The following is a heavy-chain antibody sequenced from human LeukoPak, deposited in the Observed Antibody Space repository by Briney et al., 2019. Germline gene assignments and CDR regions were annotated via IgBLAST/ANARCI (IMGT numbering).Heavy chain of an antibody. J-gene: IGHJ6*02. CDR2: ISYDGSNK. Sequence: GGSLRLSCAASGFTFSSYGIHWVRQAPGKGLEWVAVISYDGSNKYYADSVKGRFTISRDNSKNTLYLQMNSLRAEDTAVYYCAKDIKDRVLWFGELLNLRRYYYYYGMDVWGQGTTVTVSS. CDR1: GFTFSSYG. CDR3: AKDIKDRVLWFGELLNLRRYYYYYGMDV. V-gene: IGHV3-30*18. D-gene: IGHD3-10*01.